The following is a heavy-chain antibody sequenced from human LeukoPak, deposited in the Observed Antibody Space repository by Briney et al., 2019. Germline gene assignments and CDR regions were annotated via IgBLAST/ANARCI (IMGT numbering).Heavy chain of an antibody. V-gene: IGHV4-39*01. D-gene: IGHD5-18*01. Sequence: SETLSLTCTASGGSISSSSYYWGWIRQPPGKGLEWIGSIYYSGSTYYIPSLKSRVTISVDTSKNQFSLKLSSVTAADTAVYYCASRYSYGPATIFDYWGQGTLVTVSS. J-gene: IGHJ4*02. CDR2: IYYSGST. CDR3: ASRYSYGPATIFDY. CDR1: GGSISSSSYY.